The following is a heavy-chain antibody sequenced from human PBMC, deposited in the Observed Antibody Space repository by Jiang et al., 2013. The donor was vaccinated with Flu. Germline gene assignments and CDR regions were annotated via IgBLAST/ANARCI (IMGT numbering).Heavy chain of an antibody. J-gene: IGHJ4*02. D-gene: IGHD3-3*01. CDR1: YG. CDR2: ISAYNGNT. Sequence: YGISWVRQAPGQGLEWMGWISAYNGNTNYAQKPQGRVTMTTDTSTSTAYMELRSLRSDDTAVYYCARDQSQYYDFWSGYYTGVPYYFDYWGQGTLVTVSS. V-gene: IGHV1-18*01. CDR3: ARDQSQYYDFWSGYYTGVPYYFDY.